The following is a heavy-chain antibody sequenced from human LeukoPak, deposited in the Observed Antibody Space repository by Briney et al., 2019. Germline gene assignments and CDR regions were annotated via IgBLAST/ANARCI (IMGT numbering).Heavy chain of an antibody. CDR1: GFTFSSYA. CDR3: AREDYDSSHFDI. CDR2: ISYDGSNK. V-gene: IGHV3-30*04. Sequence: AGRSLRLSCAASGFTFSSYAMHWVRQAPGKGLEWVAVISYDGSNKYYADSVKGRFTISRDNSKNTLYLQMNSLRAEDTAVYYCAREDYDSSHFDIWGQGTMVTVSS. D-gene: IGHD3-22*01. J-gene: IGHJ3*02.